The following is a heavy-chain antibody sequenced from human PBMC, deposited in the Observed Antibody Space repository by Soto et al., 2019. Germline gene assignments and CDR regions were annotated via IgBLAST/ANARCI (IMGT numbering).Heavy chain of an antibody. CDR1: GGTFSSYT. J-gene: IGHJ3*02. D-gene: IGHD2-2*01. V-gene: IGHV1-69*02. Sequence: QVQLVQSGAEVKKPGSSVKVSCKASGGTFSSYTISWVRQAPGQGLEWMGRIIPILGIANYAQKFQGRVTITADKSTSTAYMELSSLRSEDTAVYYCASATGVVPAAVDAFDIWCQGTMLTVSS. CDR3: ASATGVVPAAVDAFDI. CDR2: IIPILGIA.